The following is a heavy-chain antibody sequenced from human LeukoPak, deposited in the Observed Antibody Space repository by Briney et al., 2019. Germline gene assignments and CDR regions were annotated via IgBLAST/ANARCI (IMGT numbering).Heavy chain of an antibody. CDR3: AKIPALYDFWSGPDY. J-gene: IGHJ4*02. D-gene: IGHD3-3*01. CDR2: ISGSGGST. V-gene: IGHV3-23*01. Sequence: PGGSLRLSCAASGFTFSSYAMSWVRQAPGKGLEWVSAISGSGGSTYYADSVKGWFTISRDNSKNTLYLQMDSLRAEDTAVYYCAKIPALYDFWSGPDYWGQGTLVTVSS. CDR1: GFTFSSYA.